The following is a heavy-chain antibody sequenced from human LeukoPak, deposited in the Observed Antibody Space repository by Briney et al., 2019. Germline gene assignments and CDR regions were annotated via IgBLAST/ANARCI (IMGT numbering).Heavy chain of an antibody. Sequence: SSVKVSFKASGGTFSSYAISWVRQAPGQGLEWMGGIIPIFGTANYAQKFQGRVTITADESTSTAYMELSSLRSEDTAVYYCARDGSHYDILTGYYRPDAFDIWGQGTMVTVSS. CDR2: IIPIFGTA. CDR3: ARDGSHYDILTGYYRPDAFDI. V-gene: IGHV1-69*01. J-gene: IGHJ3*02. CDR1: GGTFSSYA. D-gene: IGHD3-9*01.